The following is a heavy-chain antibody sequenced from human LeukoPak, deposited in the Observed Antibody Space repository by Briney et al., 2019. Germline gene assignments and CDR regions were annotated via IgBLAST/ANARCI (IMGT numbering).Heavy chain of an antibody. V-gene: IGHV4-34*01. D-gene: IGHD2-2*01. Sequence: SETLSLTCAVYGGSFSGYYWSWIRQPPGKGLEWIGEINHSGSTNYNPSLKSRVTISVDTSKNQFSLKLSSVTAADTAVYYRPRPAAGIVVVPAGMSLFHPWGQGTLVTVSS. CDR3: PRPAAGIVVVPAGMSLFHP. CDR1: GGSFSGYY. J-gene: IGHJ5*02. CDR2: INHSGST.